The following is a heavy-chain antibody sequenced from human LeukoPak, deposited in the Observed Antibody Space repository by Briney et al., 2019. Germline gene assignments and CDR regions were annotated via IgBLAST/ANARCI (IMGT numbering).Heavy chain of an antibody. CDR3: ATLKGGLTWWFDP. Sequence: SETLSLTCAVYGGSFSAYNWSWIRQPPGKGLEWIGEINHSGSTNYNPSLKSRVTISVDTSKNQFSLKLSSVTAADTAVYYCATLKGGLTWWFDPWGQGTLVTVSS. V-gene: IGHV4-34*01. CDR2: INHSGST. CDR1: GGSFSAYN. D-gene: IGHD3-16*01. J-gene: IGHJ5*02.